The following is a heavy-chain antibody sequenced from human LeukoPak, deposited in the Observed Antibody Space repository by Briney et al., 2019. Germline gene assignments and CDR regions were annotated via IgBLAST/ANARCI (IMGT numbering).Heavy chain of an antibody. CDR3: ARSSYSSSSSV. CDR1: GFTFSGFW. D-gene: IGHD6-6*01. J-gene: IGHJ3*01. Sequence: GGSLRLSCAVSGFTFSGFWMSWSRQAPGKWLEWVASINSDGSEGYYADVVKGRFTITRDNAKNSLYLQINSLRAEDTAVYYCARSSYSSSSSVWGQGTMVTVSS. CDR2: INSDGSEG. V-gene: IGHV3-7*03.